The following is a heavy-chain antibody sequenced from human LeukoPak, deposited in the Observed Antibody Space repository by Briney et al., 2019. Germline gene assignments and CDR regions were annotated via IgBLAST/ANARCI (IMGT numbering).Heavy chain of an antibody. V-gene: IGHV3-23*01. CDR2: ISGSGGST. J-gene: IGHJ3*02. Sequence: GGSLRLACSAAGFTFSSYAMSWVRQAPGKGLEWVSAISGSGGSTYYADSVKGRFTISRDNSKNTLYLQMNSLRAEDTAVYYCAKGSSGWYNGAFDIWGQGTMVTVSS. CDR3: AKGSSGWYNGAFDI. CDR1: GFTFSSYA. D-gene: IGHD6-19*01.